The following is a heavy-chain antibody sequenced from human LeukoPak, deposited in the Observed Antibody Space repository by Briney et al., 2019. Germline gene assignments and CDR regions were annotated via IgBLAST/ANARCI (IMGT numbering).Heavy chain of an antibody. CDR2: ISSSSSYI. J-gene: IGHJ4*02. V-gene: IGHV3-21*01. D-gene: IGHD6-6*01. Sequence: GGSLRLSCAASGFTFSSYSMNWVRQAPGKGLEWVSSISSSSSYIYYADSVKGRFAISRDNAKNSLYLQMNSLRAEDTAVYYCARFEYSSSWVDYWGQGTLVTVSS. CDR3: ARFEYSSSWVDY. CDR1: GFTFSSYS.